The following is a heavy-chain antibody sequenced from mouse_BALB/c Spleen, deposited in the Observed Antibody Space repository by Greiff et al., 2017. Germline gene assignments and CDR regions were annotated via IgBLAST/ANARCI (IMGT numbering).Heavy chain of an antibody. CDR3: ARDKGNYVSTNYAMDY. J-gene: IGHJ4*01. CDR2: ISSGGSYT. D-gene: IGHD2-1*01. Sequence: EVQGVESGGGLVKPGGSLKLSCAASGFTFSSYAMSWVRQSPEKRLEWVAEISSGGSYTYYPDTVTGRFTISRDNAKNTLYLEMSSLRSEDTAMYYCARDKGNYVSTNYAMDYWGQGTSVTVSS. V-gene: IGHV5-9-4*01. CDR1: GFTFSSYA.